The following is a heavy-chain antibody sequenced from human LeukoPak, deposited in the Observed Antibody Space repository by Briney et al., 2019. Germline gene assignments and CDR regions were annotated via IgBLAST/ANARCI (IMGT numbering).Heavy chain of an antibody. CDR1: GFTFSGYT. D-gene: IGHD3-3*01. J-gene: IGHJ4*02. V-gene: IGHV3-21*06. Sequence: GGSLRLSCTASGFTFSGYTMNWVRQAPGRGLEWVSSISSSDYYINYAESVEGRFTISRNNADNLLYLQMNSLRAEDTAMYYCAFGAGGTFWGQGTLVTVSS. CDR2: ISSSDYYI. CDR3: AFGAGGTF.